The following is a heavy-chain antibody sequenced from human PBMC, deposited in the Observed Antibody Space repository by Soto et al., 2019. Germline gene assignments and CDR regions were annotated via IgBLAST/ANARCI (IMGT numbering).Heavy chain of an antibody. V-gene: IGHV4-30-2*01. Sequence: SETLSLTCTVSGGSISSGDYYWSWIRQPPGKGLEWIGYMYHSGSTYYNPSLKSRVTISIDRSKNQFSPKLSSVTAADTAVYYCARVAVAGTRVDYWGQGTLVTVSS. CDR1: GGSISSGDYY. CDR2: MYHSGST. J-gene: IGHJ4*02. D-gene: IGHD6-19*01. CDR3: ARVAVAGTRVDY.